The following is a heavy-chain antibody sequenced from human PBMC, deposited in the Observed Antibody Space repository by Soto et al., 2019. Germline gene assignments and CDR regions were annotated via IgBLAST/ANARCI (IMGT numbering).Heavy chain of an antibody. CDR1: GYTFTSYY. J-gene: IGHJ4*02. D-gene: IGHD3-10*01. CDR2: INPSDGGT. Sequence: QVQLVQSGAKVKKPGASVKVSCKASGYTFTSYYMHWVRQAPGQGLEWMGIINPSDGGTTYAQKFQDRVTMTRDTSTSTVYMELSSLRSEDTAVYYCARAPRGTGSRFDCWGQGTLVTVSS. CDR3: ARAPRGTGSRFDC. V-gene: IGHV1-46*01.